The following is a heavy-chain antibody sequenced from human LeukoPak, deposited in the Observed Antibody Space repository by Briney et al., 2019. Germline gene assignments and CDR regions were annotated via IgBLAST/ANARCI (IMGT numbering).Heavy chain of an antibody. CDR3: ARRALGGGEEGIAY. D-gene: IGHD3-16*01. V-gene: IGHV3-48*03. CDR1: GFTFSSYE. J-gene: IGHJ4*02. CDR2: ITDRGGNT. Sequence: PGGSLRLSCAASGFTFSSYEINWVPQAPGRGLEGVSHITDRGGNTHYGDPVKGRFTISRDNAINSRCLQMRRLGAEDTAVYYCARRALGGGEEGIAYWGQGPLVPVSS.